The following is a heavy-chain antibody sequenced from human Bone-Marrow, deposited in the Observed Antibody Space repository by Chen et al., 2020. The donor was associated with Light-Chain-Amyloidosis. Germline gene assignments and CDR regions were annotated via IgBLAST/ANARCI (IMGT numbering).Heavy chain of an antibody. D-gene: IGHD3-9*01. V-gene: IGHV3-23*01. J-gene: IGHJ3*02. Sequence: CAASGFAFSSYAMSWVRQAPGKGLEWVSTISGSGGSRYYGDSVKGRLTISRDNSKNALFLQMNSLRAEDTAVYYCAKDISYDDILPGYPADAFDIWGQGTMVTVSS. CDR1: GFAFSSYA. CDR3: AKDISYDDILPGYPADAFDI. CDR2: ISGSGGSR.